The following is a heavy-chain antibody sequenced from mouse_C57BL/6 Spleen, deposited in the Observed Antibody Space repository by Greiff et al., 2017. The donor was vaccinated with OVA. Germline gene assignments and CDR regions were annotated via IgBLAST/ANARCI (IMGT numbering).Heavy chain of an antibody. CDR3: TRERITPDYFYH. J-gene: IGHJ2*01. CDR2: ISSGGDYI. CDR1: GFTFSSYA. Sequence: DVHLVESGEGLVKPGGSLKLSCAASGFTFSSYAMSWVRQTPEKRLEWVAYISSGGDYIYYADTVKGRFTISRDNARNAPYLQMSRLKSEDTALYDCTRERITPDYFYHQGQGTTLTVSS. D-gene: IGHD2-4*01. V-gene: IGHV5-9-1*02.